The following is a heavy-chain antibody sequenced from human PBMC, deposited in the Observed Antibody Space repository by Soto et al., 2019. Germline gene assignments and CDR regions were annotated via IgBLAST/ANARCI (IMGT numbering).Heavy chain of an antibody. CDR3: TTDPPEYCSSTSCWAYFDY. Sequence: ESGGGLVKPGGSLRLSCAASGFTFSNAWMSWVRQAPGKGLEWVGRIKNKTDGGTTDYAAPVKGRFTISRDDSKNTLYLQMNSLKTEDTAVYYCTTDPPEYCSSTSCWAYFDYWGQGTLVTVSS. D-gene: IGHD2-2*01. CDR2: IKNKTDGGTT. J-gene: IGHJ4*02. CDR1: GFTFSNAW. V-gene: IGHV3-15*01.